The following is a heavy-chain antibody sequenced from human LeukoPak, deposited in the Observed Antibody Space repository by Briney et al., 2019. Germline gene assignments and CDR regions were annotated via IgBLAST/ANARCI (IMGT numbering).Heavy chain of an antibody. CDR3: ASSVRDYYYYYMDV. Sequence: ASVKVSCKASGYTFTGYYMHWVRQAPGQGLEWMGWINPNSGGTNYAQKFQGRVTMTRDTSISTAYMELSRLRSDDTAVYYCASSVRDYYYYYMDVWGKGATVTVSS. V-gene: IGHV1-2*02. CDR1: GYTFTGYY. J-gene: IGHJ6*03. CDR2: INPNSGGT.